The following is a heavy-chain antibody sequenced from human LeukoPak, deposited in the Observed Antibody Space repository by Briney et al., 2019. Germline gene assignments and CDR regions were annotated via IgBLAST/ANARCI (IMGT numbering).Heavy chain of an antibody. V-gene: IGHV1-2*02. CDR1: GYTFTGYY. J-gene: IGHJ6*02. CDR3: ARDMLWFGELPLHGMDV. D-gene: IGHD3-10*01. CDR2: INPNSGGT. Sequence: GASVKVSCKASGYTFTGYYMHWVRQAPGQGLEWMGWINPNSGGTNYAQKFQGRVTMTRDTSISTAYMELSRLRSDDTAVYYCARDMLWFGELPLHGMDVWGQGTTVTVSS.